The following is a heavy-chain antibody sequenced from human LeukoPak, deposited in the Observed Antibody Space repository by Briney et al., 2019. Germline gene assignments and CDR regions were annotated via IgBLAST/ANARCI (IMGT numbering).Heavy chain of an antibody. Sequence: ASVTVSCKASGYTFNTYDVNWVRQATGQGLEWLGWMNPDSGKTGYAQRFQGRVTMTRNTSISTAYMELNSLKSEDTAVYFCARGTTRGYYDSSDYYFTPAVDYWGQGTLLTVSS. CDR2: MNPDSGKT. CDR1: GYTFNTYD. V-gene: IGHV1-8*01. D-gene: IGHD3-22*01. J-gene: IGHJ4*02. CDR3: ARGTTRGYYDSSDYYFTPAVDY.